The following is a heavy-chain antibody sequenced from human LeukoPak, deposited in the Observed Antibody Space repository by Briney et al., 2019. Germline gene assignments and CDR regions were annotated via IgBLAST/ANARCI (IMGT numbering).Heavy chain of an antibody. CDR3: ARLRGSFLDY. Sequence: GGSLRLSCAASGFTFSRDGMHWVRQAPGKGLEWVAVIWYDGSKKYYADSVKGRFTISRDNSKNTLYLQMNSLRAEDTAVYYCARLRGSFLDYGARGTLVTVST. CDR2: IWYDGSKK. CDR1: GFTFSRDG. D-gene: IGHD1-26*01. J-gene: IGHJ4*02. V-gene: IGHV3-33*01.